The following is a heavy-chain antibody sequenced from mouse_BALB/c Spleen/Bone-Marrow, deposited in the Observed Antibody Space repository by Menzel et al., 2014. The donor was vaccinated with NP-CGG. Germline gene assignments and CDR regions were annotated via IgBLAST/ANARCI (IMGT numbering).Heavy chain of an antibody. CDR3: ARDYDYDY. J-gene: IGHJ2*01. V-gene: IGHV5-6-3*01. CDR1: GFTFSSYG. CDR2: INSNGGST. Sequence: EVQLVESGGGLVQPGGSLKLSCAASGFTFSSYGMSWVRQTPDKRLELVATINSNGGSTYYPDSVKGRFTISRDNAKNTLYLQMSSLKSEGTAMYYCARDYDYDYWGQGTTLTVSS. D-gene: IGHD2-4*01.